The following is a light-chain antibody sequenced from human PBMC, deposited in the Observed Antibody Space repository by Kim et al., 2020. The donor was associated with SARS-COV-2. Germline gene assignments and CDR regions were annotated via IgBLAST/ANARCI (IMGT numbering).Light chain of an antibody. J-gene: IGKJ1*01. V-gene: IGKV3-15*01. CDR3: QQYNNWPPWT. Sequence: SPGERAPPSCRASQGVSSHLAWYQQKPGQAPRLLLYGASTRATGIPARFSCSGSGTEFTLTISSLQSEDFAVYNCQQYNNWPPWTFGQGTKVDIK. CDR2: GAS. CDR1: QGVSSH.